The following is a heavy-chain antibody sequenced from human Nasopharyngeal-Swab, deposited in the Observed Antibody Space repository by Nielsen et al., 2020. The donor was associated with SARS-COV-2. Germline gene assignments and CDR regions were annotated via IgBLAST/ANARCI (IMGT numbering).Heavy chain of an antibody. CDR3: ARGYSSGWYPFDY. J-gene: IGHJ4*02. CDR1: GGSISSSSYY. Sequence: SETLSLTCTVSGGSISSSSYYWGWIRQPPGKGLEWIGSIYYSGSTYYNPSLKSRVTISVDTSKNQFSLKLSSVAAADTAVYYCARGYSSGWYPFDYWGQGTLVTVSS. CDR2: IYYSGST. D-gene: IGHD6-19*01. V-gene: IGHV4-39*07.